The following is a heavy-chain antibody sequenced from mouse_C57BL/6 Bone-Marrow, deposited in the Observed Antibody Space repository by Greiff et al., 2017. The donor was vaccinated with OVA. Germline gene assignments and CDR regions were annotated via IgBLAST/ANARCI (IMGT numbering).Heavy chain of an antibody. CDR1: GYTFTSYW. CDR3: ASARQLRQYSFDY. D-gene: IGHD3-2*02. V-gene: IGHV1-64*01. J-gene: IGHJ2*01. Sequence: QVQLQQSGAELVKPGASVKLSCKASGYTFTSYWMHWVKQRPGQGLEWIGMIHPNSGSTNYNEKFKSKATLTVDKSSSTAYMQLSSLTSEDSAVYYCASARQLRQYSFDYWGPGTTLPVSS. CDR2: IHPNSGST.